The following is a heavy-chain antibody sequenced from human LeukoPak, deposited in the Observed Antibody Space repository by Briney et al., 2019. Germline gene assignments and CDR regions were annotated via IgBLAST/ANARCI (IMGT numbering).Heavy chain of an antibody. D-gene: IGHD3-22*01. CDR2: ISSSSSYI. V-gene: IGHV3-21*04. CDR1: GFTFSSYS. J-gene: IGHJ4*02. Sequence: GGSLRLSCAASGFTFSSYSMNWVRQAPGKGLEWVSSISSSSSYIYYADSVKGRFTISRDNAKNSLYLQMNSLRVEDTAMYYCAKSAYDRSGYYRWGQGTLVTVSS. CDR3: AKSAYDRSGYYR.